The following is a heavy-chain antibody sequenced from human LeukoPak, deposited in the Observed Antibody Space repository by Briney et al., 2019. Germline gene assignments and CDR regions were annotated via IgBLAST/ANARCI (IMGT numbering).Heavy chain of an antibody. CDR3: ARGVPAAVTNYFDY. D-gene: IGHD2-2*01. CDR1: GGSISSGGYS. CDR2: IYDSGSK. J-gene: IGHJ4*02. Sequence: SQTLSLTCAVSGGSISSGGYSWSWIRQPPGKGLEWIGYIYDSGSKYYNPSLKSRVTISVDKSKNQFSLNLSSVTAADTAVYYCARGVPAAVTNYFDYWGQGTLVTVSS. V-gene: IGHV4-30-2*01.